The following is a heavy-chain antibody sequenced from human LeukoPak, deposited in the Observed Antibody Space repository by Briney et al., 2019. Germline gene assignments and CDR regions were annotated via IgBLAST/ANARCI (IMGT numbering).Heavy chain of an antibody. CDR3: AKAHYASGRYNWFDP. CDR1: GFTFSSYA. V-gene: IGHV3-23*01. J-gene: IGHJ5*02. CDR2: LSGSGGST. D-gene: IGHD3-10*01. Sequence: GGSLRLSCAASGFTFSSYAMNWVRQAPGKGLEWVSVLSGSGGSTVYADSVKGRFTISRDNSKNTLYLKMNSLRADDTAVYYCAKAHYASGRYNWFDPWGQGTLVTVSS.